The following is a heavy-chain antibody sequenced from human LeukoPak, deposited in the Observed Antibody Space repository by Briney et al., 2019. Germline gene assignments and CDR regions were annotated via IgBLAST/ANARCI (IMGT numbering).Heavy chain of an antibody. CDR3: AKDNCSSTSCYKGAFDI. CDR2: ISGSGGST. CDR1: EFTFSSYS. V-gene: IGHV3-23*01. J-gene: IGHJ3*02. D-gene: IGHD2-2*02. Sequence: GGSLRLSCAASEFTFSSYSMNWVRQAPGKGLEWVSAISGSGGSTYYADSVKGRFTISRDNSKNTLYLQMNSLRAEDTAVYYCAKDNCSSTSCYKGAFDIWGQGTMVTVSS.